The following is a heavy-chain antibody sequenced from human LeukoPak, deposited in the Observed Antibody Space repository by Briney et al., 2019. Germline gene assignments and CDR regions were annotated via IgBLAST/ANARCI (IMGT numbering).Heavy chain of an antibody. D-gene: IGHD5-12*01. CDR2: INPNSGGT. Sequence: ASVKVSCKASGYTFTGYYMHWVRQAPGHGLEWMGWINPNSGGTNYAQKFQGRVTMTRDTSISTAYMELSRLRSDDTAVYYCARGDIVATRDAFDIWGQGTMVTVSS. CDR1: GYTFTGYY. V-gene: IGHV1-2*02. J-gene: IGHJ3*02. CDR3: ARGDIVATRDAFDI.